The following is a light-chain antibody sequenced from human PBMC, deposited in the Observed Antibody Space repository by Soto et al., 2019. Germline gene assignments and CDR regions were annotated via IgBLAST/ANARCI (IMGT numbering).Light chain of an antibody. CDR1: RSDVVASNY. Sequence: QSPLTQPPPVSWSPAHSITTSCTGTRSDVVASNYVSWYQQHPDKAPKLMIHDVSNRPSGVSDRFSGSKSGYTASLTISGLQAEDEADYYCCSYKSSTPRYVFGTGTKVTVL. CDR3: CSYKSSTPRYV. J-gene: IGLJ1*01. V-gene: IGLV2-14*03. CDR2: DVS.